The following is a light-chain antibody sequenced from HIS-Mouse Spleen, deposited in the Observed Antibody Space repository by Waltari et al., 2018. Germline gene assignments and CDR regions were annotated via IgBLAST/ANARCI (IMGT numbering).Light chain of an antibody. J-gene: IGKJ1*01. CDR2: GAS. Sequence: EIVMTQSPATLSVSPGEIATLSCRASQSVSSNLAWYQQKPGQAPRLLIYGASTRATGIPARLSGSGYGTELNLTISSIQSEDFAVYSCQQYNNWTPWKFAERTKVELK. V-gene: IGKV3-15*01. CDR3: QQYNNWTPWK. CDR1: QSVSSN.